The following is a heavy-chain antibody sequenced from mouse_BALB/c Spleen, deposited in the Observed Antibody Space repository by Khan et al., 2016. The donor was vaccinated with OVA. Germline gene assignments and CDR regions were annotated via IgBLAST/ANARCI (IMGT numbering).Heavy chain of an antibody. Sequence: EVQLQQSGPELVKPGASVKVSCKASGYSFTDYNMYWVKQSHGKSLEWIGYIDPYTGGTTYNQKFKGKATLTVDKSSSTAFMHLNSLTSEDCAVYFCARMIITTEYYAMDYWGQGTSVTVSS. J-gene: IGHJ4*01. CDR1: GYSFTDYN. CDR2: IDPYTGGT. CDR3: ARMIITTEYYAMDY. V-gene: IGHV1S135*01. D-gene: IGHD1-1*01.